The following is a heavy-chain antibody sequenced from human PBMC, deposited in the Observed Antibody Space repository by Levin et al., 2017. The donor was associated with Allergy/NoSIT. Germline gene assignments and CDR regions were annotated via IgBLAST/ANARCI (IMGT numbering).Heavy chain of an antibody. J-gene: IGHJ6*02. D-gene: IGHD2-15*01. CDR1: GGSISSSSYY. Sequence: SETLSLTCTVSGGSISSSSYYWGWIRQPPGTGLEWIGSIYYSGSTYYNPSLKSRVTISVDTSKNQFSLKLSSVTAADTAVYYCARTEPGGPYCSGGSCYPEGYGMDVWGQGTTVTVSS. CDR3: ARTEPGGPYCSGGSCYPEGYGMDV. V-gene: IGHV4-39*01. CDR2: IYYSGST.